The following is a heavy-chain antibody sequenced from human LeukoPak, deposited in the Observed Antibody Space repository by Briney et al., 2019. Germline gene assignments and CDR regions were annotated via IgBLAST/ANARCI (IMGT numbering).Heavy chain of an antibody. V-gene: IGHV4-59*06. CDR2: IYYSGST. J-gene: IGHJ5*02. CDR1: GDSVSSYY. CDR3: ARGISPRGSVLRFLEWTSNWFDP. Sequence: SETLSLTCTVSGDSVSSYYWSWIRQHPGKGLEWIGYIYYSGSTYYNPSLKSRVTISVDTSKNQFSLKLSSVTAADTAVYYCARGISPRGSVLRFLEWTSNWFDPWGQGTLVTVSS. D-gene: IGHD3-3*01.